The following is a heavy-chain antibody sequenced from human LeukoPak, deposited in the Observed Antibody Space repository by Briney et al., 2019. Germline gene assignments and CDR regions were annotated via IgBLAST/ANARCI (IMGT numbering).Heavy chain of an antibody. CDR3: AKNPTSLTTWYYYYMDV. D-gene: IGHD4-11*01. Sequence: GGSLRLSCAASGFTFSSYSVNWVRQAPGKGLEWVSSISSSSSYIYYADSVKGRFIISRDNAKNSLYLQMNSLRAEDTAVYYCAKNPTSLTTWYYYYMDVWGKGTTVTVSS. CDR1: GFTFSSYS. CDR2: ISSSSSYI. V-gene: IGHV3-21*01. J-gene: IGHJ6*03.